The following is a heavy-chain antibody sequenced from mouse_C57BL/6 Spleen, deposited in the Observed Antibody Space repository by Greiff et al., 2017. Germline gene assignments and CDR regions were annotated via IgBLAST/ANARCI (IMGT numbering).Heavy chain of an antibody. Sequence: EVQLQQSGPVLVKPGASVKMSCKASGYTFTDYYMNWVKQSHGKSLEWIGVINPYNGGTSYNQKFKGKATLTVDKSSSTAYMELNSLTSEDSAVYYCARTHYDGYHLDYWGQGTSVTVSS. V-gene: IGHV1-19*01. J-gene: IGHJ4*01. CDR1: GYTFTDYY. CDR2: INPYNGGT. D-gene: IGHD2-3*01. CDR3: ARTHYDGYHLDY.